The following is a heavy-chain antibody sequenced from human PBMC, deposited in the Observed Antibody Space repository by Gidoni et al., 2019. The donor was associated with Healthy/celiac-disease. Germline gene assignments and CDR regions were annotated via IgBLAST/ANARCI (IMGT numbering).Heavy chain of an antibody. CDR3: AGSLATSFDY. CDR2: IYSGGST. CDR1: GFTVSSSY. D-gene: IGHD5-12*01. V-gene: IGHV3-66*01. J-gene: IGHJ4*02. Sequence: EVQLVESAGGLVQPGGSLRLSCAASGFTVSSSYMSWVRQAPGKGLEWVSVIYSGGSTYYADSVKGRFTISRDNSKNTLYLQMNSLRAEDTAVYYCAGSLATSFDYWGQGTLATVSS.